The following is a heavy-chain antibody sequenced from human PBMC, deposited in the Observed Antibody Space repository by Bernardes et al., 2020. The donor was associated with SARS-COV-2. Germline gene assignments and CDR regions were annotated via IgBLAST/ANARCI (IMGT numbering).Heavy chain of an antibody. V-gene: IGHV3-33*01. J-gene: IGHJ6*02. Sequence: GGSLRLSCAASGFTFSSYGMHWVRQAPGKGLEWVAVIWYDGSNKYYADSVKGRFTISRDNSKNTLYLQMNSLRAEDTAVYYCARERQLVGRGYYYGMDVWGQGTTVTVSS. CDR3: ARERQLVGRGYYYGMDV. CDR1: GFTFSSYG. D-gene: IGHD6-13*01. CDR2: IWYDGSNK.